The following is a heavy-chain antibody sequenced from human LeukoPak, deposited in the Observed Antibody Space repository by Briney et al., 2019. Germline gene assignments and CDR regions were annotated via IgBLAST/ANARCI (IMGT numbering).Heavy chain of an antibody. D-gene: IGHD1-26*01. CDR3: ARDQSGNYPVDFDC. CDR1: GFTFSSYN. J-gene: IGHJ4*02. V-gene: IGHV3-21*01. Sequence: GGSLRLSCAASGFTFSSYNMNWVRQAPGKGLEWVSCISSSDTIHYADSVKGRFTISRDNAKNSLYLQMDSLSAEDTAVYYCARDQSGNYPVDFDCWGQGTLVTVSS. CDR2: ISSSDTI.